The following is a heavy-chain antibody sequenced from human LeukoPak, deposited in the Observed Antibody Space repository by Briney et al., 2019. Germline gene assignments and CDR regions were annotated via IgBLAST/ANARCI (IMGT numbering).Heavy chain of an antibody. J-gene: IGHJ4*02. D-gene: IGHD3-3*01. CDR1: GFTFSDYA. CDR2: LSGSGAGT. V-gene: IGHV3-23*01. CDR3: AKAELGVDTFFDY. Sequence: AGGSLRLSCAASGFTFSDYALGWVRQAPERGLEWVATLSGSGAGTYYSDSVQGRFTTFRDNSKGTLFLQMNSLRAEDTAFYYCAKAELGVDTFFDYWGQGTLVTVSS.